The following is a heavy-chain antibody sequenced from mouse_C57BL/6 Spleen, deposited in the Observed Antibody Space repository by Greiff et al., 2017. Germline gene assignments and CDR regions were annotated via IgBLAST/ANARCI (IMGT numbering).Heavy chain of an antibody. V-gene: IGHV1-80*01. CDR3: ARREYGSSYGDFDY. D-gene: IGHD1-1*01. J-gene: IGHJ2*01. Sequence: VQRVESGAELVKPGASVKISCKASGYAFSSYWMNWVKQRPGTGLEWIGQIYPGDGDTNYNGKFKGKATLTADKSSSTAYMQLSSLTSEDSAVYFCARREYGSSYGDFDYGGQGTTLTVSS. CDR2: IYPGDGDT. CDR1: GYAFSSYW.